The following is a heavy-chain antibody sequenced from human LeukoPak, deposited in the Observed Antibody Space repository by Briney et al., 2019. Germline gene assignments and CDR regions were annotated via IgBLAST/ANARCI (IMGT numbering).Heavy chain of an antibody. CDR3: ARDRAARPENFFDY. CDR2: IWYDGSNK. V-gene: IGHV3-33*01. Sequence: GRSLRLSCAASGFTFSSYGMHWVRQAPGEGLEWVAVIWYDGSNKYYADSVKDRFTISRDNSKNTLYLQMNSLRAEDTAVYYCARDRAARPENFFDYWGQGTLVTVSS. D-gene: IGHD6-6*01. CDR1: GFTFSSYG. J-gene: IGHJ4*02.